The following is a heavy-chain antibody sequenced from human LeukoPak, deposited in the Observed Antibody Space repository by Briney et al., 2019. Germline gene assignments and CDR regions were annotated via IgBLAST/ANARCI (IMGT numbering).Heavy chain of an antibody. Sequence: SETLSLTCTVSGGSISSYYWSWIRQPPGKGLEWIGYIYYSGSTNYNPSLKSRVTISLDTSKNQFSLKLSSVTAADTAVYYCARAGIAVAGSRYYFDYWGQGTLVTVSS. CDR1: GGSISSYY. D-gene: IGHD6-19*01. V-gene: IGHV4-59*01. CDR3: ARAGIAVAGSRYYFDY. J-gene: IGHJ4*02. CDR2: IYYSGST.